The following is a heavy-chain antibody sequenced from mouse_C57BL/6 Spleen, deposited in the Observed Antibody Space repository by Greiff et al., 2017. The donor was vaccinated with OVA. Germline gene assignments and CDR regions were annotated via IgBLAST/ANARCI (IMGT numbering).Heavy chain of an antibody. CDR3: ARRPYYFDY. J-gene: IGHJ2*01. Sequence: QVQLQQPGAELVKPGASVQMSCKASGYTFTSYWITWVKQRPGQGLEWIGDIYPGSGSTNYNEKFKSKATLTVDTSSRTAYMQLSSLTSEDSAVYYCARRPYYFDYWGQGTTLTVSS. CDR1: GYTFTSYW. CDR2: IYPGSGST. V-gene: IGHV1-55*01.